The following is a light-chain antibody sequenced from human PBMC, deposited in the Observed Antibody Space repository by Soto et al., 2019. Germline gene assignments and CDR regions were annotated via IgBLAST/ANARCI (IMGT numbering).Light chain of an antibody. CDR2: DAS. J-gene: IGKJ1*01. V-gene: IGKV3-11*01. CDR3: QQRSNWPRT. CDR1: QSVSSY. Sequence: EIVLTQSPATLSLSPGERATLSCRASQSVSSYLAWYQQKPGQAPRLLIYDASNRATGIPARFSGNGSGSDFTHTISSLEPEDFAVYYCQQRSNWPRTFGQGTNVDIK.